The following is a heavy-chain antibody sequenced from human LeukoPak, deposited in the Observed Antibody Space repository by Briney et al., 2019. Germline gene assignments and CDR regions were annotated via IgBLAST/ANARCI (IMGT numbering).Heavy chain of an antibody. V-gene: IGHV3-23*01. Sequence: GGSLRLSCAAAGFTFSSYDMTWDRQAPGRGLEWVSSIRPRGDNTYYGDSVKGSFTISRDNSKNTVYLQMNNMRVDDTAVYYCARVAGWHWFDPWGQGTLVTVSS. CDR3: ARVAGWHWFDP. D-gene: IGHD6-19*01. J-gene: IGHJ5*02. CDR1: GFTFSSYD. CDR2: IRPRGDNT.